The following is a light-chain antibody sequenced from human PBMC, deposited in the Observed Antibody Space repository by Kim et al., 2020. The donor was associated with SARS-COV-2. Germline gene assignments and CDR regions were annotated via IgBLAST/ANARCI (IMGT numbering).Light chain of an antibody. V-gene: IGKV1-39*01. Sequence: SVGDRVTIACRASQSIGTRLNWYQQRPGKAPKLLIYAASSLQSGVPSRFSGSESGTDFTLTISSLQPEDFATYYCQQSHSTPWLTFGGGTKVDIK. CDR2: AAS. CDR1: QSIGTR. CDR3: QQSHSTPWLT. J-gene: IGKJ4*01.